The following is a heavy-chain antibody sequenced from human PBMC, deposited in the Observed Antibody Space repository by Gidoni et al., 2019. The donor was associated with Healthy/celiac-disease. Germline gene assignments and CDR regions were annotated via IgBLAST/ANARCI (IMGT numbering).Heavy chain of an antibody. CDR3: TSGGIVGS. J-gene: IGHJ5*02. CDR1: GFTFGDYA. CDR2: IRSKAYGGTT. Sequence: EVQLVESGGGLVQPGRSLSLSCTASGFTFGDYAMSWVRQAPGKGLGWVCFIRSKAYGGTTENAASVKGRFTISRDDSKSIAYLQMNSLKTEDTAVYYCTSGGIVGSWGQGTLVTVSS. V-gene: IGHV3-49*04. D-gene: IGHD2-15*01.